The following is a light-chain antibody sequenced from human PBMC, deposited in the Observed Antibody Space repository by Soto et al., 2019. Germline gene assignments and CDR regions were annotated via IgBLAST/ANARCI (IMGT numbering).Light chain of an antibody. CDR3: QKYDTAPPT. J-gene: IGKJ4*01. V-gene: IGKV1-27*01. CDR1: RDISNY. CDR2: GAS. Sequence: DIQVTQSPSSLSASLGDRVSITCRASRDISNYLAWYQQKPGQVPRLLISGASTLHSGVPSRFSGSGSGTDFTLTITSLQPEDIATYFCQKYDTAPPTFGGGTKVEI.